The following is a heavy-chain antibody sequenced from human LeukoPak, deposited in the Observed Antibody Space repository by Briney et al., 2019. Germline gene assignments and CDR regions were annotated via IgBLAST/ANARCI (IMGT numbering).Heavy chain of an antibody. V-gene: IGHV1-2*02. CDR3: ARGSYSGSYYFDY. CDR1: GYTFTGYY. CDR2: INPNSGGT. D-gene: IGHD1-26*01. J-gene: IGHJ4*02. Sequence: AASVKVSCKASGYTFTGYYMHWVRQAPGQGLEWMGWINPNSGGTNYAQKFQGRVTMTRDTSISTACMELSRLRSDDTAVYYCARGSYSGSYYFDYWGQGTLVTVSS.